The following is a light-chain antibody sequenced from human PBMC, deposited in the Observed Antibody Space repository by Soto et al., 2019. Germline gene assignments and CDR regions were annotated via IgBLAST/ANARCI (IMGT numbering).Light chain of an antibody. CDR3: QQTTTFPLT. CDR1: QGITSW. J-gene: IGKJ4*01. CDR2: RAA. Sequence: DIQMTQSPSSVSASVGDRVTITCRARQGITSWLAWYQQKPGKAPKLLIYRAANLQSGVPSRFSGSGSGTDFTLTISGLQPADFATYYCQQTTTFPLTFGGGTKVEIK. V-gene: IGKV1-12*01.